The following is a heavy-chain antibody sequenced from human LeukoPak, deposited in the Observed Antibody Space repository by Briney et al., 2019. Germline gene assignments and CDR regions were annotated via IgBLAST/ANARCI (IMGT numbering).Heavy chain of an antibody. CDR3: ARCRDIGAYYLERY. V-gene: IGHV3-33*01. Sequence: GGSLRLSCEASGFTFSNYVMHCVPQAPGKGLEWVAVIWSDGSNKYYADSVKGRFTISRDNSKNTLYLQMNSLRADDTAVYYCARCRDIGAYYLERYWDQGTLVTVSS. CDR2: IWSDGSNK. D-gene: IGHD1-26*01. CDR1: GFTFSNYV. J-gene: IGHJ4*02.